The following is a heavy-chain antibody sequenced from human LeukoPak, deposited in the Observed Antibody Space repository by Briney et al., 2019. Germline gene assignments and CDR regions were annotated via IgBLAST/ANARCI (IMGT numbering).Heavy chain of an antibody. CDR3: ARTTEGGYTYDFFYYYYMDV. D-gene: IGHD5-18*01. V-gene: IGHV4-59*01. CDR1: GGSISSSD. J-gene: IGHJ6*03. CDR2: IYISGST. Sequence: SETLSLTCTVSGGSISSSDWSWIRRPPGKGREWIGRIYISGSTNYNPSLKSRVTISVDSSKNQFSLKLSSVTAADTAVYYCARTTEGGYTYDFFYYYYMDVWGKGTTVTISS.